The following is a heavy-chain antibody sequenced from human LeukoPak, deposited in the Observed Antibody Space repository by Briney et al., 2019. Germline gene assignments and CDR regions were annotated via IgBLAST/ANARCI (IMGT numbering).Heavy chain of an antibody. CDR2: IKSKTDGGTT. CDR1: GITFSTYW. CDR3: TTDDAHSSHDY. Sequence: GGSLRLSCAASGITFSTYWMTWVRQAPGKGLEWVGRIKSKTDGGTTDYAAPVKGRFTISRDDSKNTLYLQMNSLKTEDTAVYYCTTDDAHSSHDYWGQGTLVTVSS. V-gene: IGHV3-15*01. J-gene: IGHJ4*02. D-gene: IGHD2-2*01.